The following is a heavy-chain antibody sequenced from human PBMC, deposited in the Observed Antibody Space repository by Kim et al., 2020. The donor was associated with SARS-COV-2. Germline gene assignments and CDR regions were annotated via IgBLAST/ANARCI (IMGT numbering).Heavy chain of an antibody. V-gene: IGHV3-48*03. CDR3: ARGGYSYGLTFDY. Sequence: YADSVKGRVTISRDNAKNSLYLQMNSLRAEDTAVYYCARGGYSYGLTFDYWGQGTLVTVSS. J-gene: IGHJ4*02. D-gene: IGHD5-18*01.